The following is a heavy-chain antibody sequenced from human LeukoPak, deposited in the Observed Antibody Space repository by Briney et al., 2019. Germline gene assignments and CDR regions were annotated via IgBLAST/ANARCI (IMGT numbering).Heavy chain of an antibody. CDR1: GYTFTGYY. V-gene: IGHV1-2*02. J-gene: IGHJ4*02. Sequence: ASVKVPCKASGYTFTGYYMHWVRQAPGQGLEWMGWINPNSGGTNYAQKFQGRVTMTRDTSISTAYMELSRLRSDDTAVYYCARGKYCSGGSCYRVDYWGQGTLVTVSS. CDR2: INPNSGGT. CDR3: ARGKYCSGGSCYRVDY. D-gene: IGHD2-15*01.